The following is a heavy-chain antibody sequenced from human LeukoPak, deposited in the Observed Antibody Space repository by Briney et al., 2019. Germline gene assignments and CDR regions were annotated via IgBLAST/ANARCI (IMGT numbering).Heavy chain of an antibody. CDR1: GFTFSSYW. J-gene: IGHJ4*02. CDR2: ISSGGSST. CDR3: ARNYYGSVDY. D-gene: IGHD3-10*01. Sequence: PGGSLRLSCEASGFTFSSYWMHWVRQGPGEGLVWVSRISSGGSSTNYADSVKGRFTISRDNSRNTQYLQMNSLRADDTAVYYCARNYYGSVDYWGQGTQVTVSS. V-gene: IGHV3-74*01.